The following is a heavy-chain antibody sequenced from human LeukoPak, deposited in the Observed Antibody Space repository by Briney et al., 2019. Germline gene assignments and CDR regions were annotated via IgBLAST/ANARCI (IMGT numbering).Heavy chain of an antibody. J-gene: IGHJ4*02. CDR3: AAGHYLVRERGYYFDY. Sequence: ASVKVSCKVSGYTLTELSMHWVRQAPGKGLEWMGTFDLEDGETFYAQKFQGRVTMTEDTSTDTASMELSSLRSEDTAVYSCAAGHYLVRERGYYFDYWGQGTLVTVSS. V-gene: IGHV1-24*01. CDR1: GYTLTELS. D-gene: IGHD3-10*01. CDR2: FDLEDGET.